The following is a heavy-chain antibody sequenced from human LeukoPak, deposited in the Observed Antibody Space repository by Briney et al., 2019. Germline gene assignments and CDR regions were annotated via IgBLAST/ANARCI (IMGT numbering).Heavy chain of an antibody. J-gene: IGHJ4*02. Sequence: PGGSLRLSCAASGFTFSSYEMNWVRQAPGKGLEWVSYISSSGSTIYYADSVKGRFTISRDSAKNSLYLQMNSLRAEDTAVYYSARNPPTYSSVWNLPTYYFDYWGQGTLVTVSS. CDR3: ARNPPTYSSVWNLPTYYFDY. CDR2: ISSSGSTI. D-gene: IGHD6-19*01. CDR1: GFTFSSYE. V-gene: IGHV3-48*03.